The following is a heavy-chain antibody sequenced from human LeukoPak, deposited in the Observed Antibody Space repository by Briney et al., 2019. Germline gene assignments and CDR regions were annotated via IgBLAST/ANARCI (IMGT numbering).Heavy chain of an antibody. CDR3: ARRGLVRYFDY. CDR1: GFTFSSYA. D-gene: IGHD3/OR15-3a*01. J-gene: IGHJ4*02. Sequence: GGSLRLSCAASGFTFSSYAMSWVRQAPGKGLEWVSTISGSGGSTYYADSVKGRFTISRDNAKNSLYLQMNSLRAEDTAVYYCARRGLVRYFDYWGQGTLVTVSS. CDR2: ISGSGGST. V-gene: IGHV3-23*01.